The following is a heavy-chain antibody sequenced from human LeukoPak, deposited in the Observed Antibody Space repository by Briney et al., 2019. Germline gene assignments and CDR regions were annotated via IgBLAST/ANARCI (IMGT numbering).Heavy chain of an antibody. CDR2: ISVSGGTT. Sequence: LGGSLRLSCAASGFTFTTYAMSWVRQAPGKGLEWVSSISVSGGTTYYADSVKGRFTISRDNSKNTLYLQMNSLRAEDTAVYYCALRSGPYRYWGQGTLVTVSS. CDR3: ALRSGPYRY. CDR1: GFTFTTYA. V-gene: IGHV3-23*01. D-gene: IGHD2-15*01. J-gene: IGHJ4*02.